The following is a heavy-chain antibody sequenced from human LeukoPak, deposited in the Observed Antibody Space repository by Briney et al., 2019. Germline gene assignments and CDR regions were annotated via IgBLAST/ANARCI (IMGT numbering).Heavy chain of an antibody. V-gene: IGHV4-34*01. Sequence: SETLSLTCAVYGGSFSGYYWSWIRQPPGKGLEWIGEINHSGSTNYNPSLRSRVTVSVHTSKNQFSLKLSSVAAADTAVYYCARQWLVSPLFDYWGQGTLVTVSS. CDR1: GGSFSGYY. CDR3: ARQWLVSPLFDY. CDR2: INHSGST. J-gene: IGHJ4*02. D-gene: IGHD6-19*01.